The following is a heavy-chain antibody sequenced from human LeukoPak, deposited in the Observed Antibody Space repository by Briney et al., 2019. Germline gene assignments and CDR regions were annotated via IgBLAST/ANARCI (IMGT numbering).Heavy chain of an antibody. V-gene: IGHV4-39*01. CDR1: GGSISSSSYY. D-gene: IGHD1-7*01. CDR3: VQNIPVTIEH. CDR2: IYSSGTT. J-gene: IGHJ1*01. Sequence: SETLSLTCTVSGGSISSSSYYWGWIRQPPGKGLECIGNIYSSGTTYYNPSLKSRVTISIDTSKSQFSLRLSSVTAADTTVYYCVQNIPVTIEHWGQGTLVTVSS.